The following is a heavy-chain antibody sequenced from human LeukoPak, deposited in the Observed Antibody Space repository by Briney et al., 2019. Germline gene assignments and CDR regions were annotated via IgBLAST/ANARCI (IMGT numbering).Heavy chain of an antibody. D-gene: IGHD3-10*01. J-gene: IGHJ5*02. CDR1: GGSISYYY. CDR2: IYYSGSS. Sequence: SETLSLTCTVSGGSISYYYWNWIRQPPGKGLEWIGYIYYSGSSNYNPSLKSRVSISVDTSKNQFSLRLSSVTAADTAVYYCARGGDYYASGTYYASDPWGQGTLVTVSS. CDR3: ARGGDYYASGTYYASDP. V-gene: IGHV4-59*01.